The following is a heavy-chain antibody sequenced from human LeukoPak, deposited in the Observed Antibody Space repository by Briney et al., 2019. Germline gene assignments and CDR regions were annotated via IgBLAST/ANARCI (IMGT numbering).Heavy chain of an antibody. CDR1: GGSISSYY. CDR3: ARRSWNDLLDY. D-gene: IGHD1-1*01. CDR2: IYYSGST. Sequence: SETLSLTCTVSGGSISSYYWSWIRQPPGKGLEWIGYIYYSGSTNYNPSLKSRVTISVDTSKNQFSLKLSSVTAADTAVYYCARRSWNDLLDYWGQGTLVTVSS. J-gene: IGHJ4*02. V-gene: IGHV4-59*01.